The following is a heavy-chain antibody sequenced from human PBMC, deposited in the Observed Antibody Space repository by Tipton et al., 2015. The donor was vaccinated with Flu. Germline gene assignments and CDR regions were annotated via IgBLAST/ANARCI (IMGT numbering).Heavy chain of an antibody. D-gene: IGHD4-23*01. CDR1: GFSVGSSY. CDR2: IYSGGKT. Sequence: SGFSVGSSYMSWVRQAPGKGLEWVSVIYSGGKTYYSDSVKDRFTISRDEARNTFYLQMNSLRAEDTAVYYCASSPTGNYYFDNWGQGTLVTVSS. J-gene: IGHJ4*02. CDR3: ASSPTGNYYFDN. V-gene: IGHV3-66*01.